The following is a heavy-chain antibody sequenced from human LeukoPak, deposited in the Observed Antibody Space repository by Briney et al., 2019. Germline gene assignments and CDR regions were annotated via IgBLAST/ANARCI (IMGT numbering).Heavy chain of an antibody. CDR2: ISSSSSYI. CDR1: GFTFSSYS. J-gene: IGHJ4*02. Sequence: PGGSLRLSCAASGFTFSSYSMNWVRQAPGEGLEWVSSISSSSSYIYYADSVKGRFTISRDNAKNSLYLQMNSLRAEDTAVYYCASPAGYSYGFDYWGQGTLVTVSS. V-gene: IGHV3-21*01. CDR3: ASPAGYSYGFDY. D-gene: IGHD5-18*01.